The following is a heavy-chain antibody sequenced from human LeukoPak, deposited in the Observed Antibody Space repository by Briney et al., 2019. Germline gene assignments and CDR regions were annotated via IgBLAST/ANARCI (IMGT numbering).Heavy chain of an antibody. V-gene: IGHV1-2*02. Sequence: ASVKVSCKASGYTFTGYYMHWVRQAPGQGLEWMGWINPNSGGTNYAQKFQGRVTMTRDTSISTAYMELSRLRSDDTAVYYCARDFRYDSSGYRYNDYWGQGTLVTVSS. CDR3: ARDFRYDSSGYRYNDY. D-gene: IGHD3-22*01. CDR2: INPNSGGT. J-gene: IGHJ4*02. CDR1: GYTFTGYY.